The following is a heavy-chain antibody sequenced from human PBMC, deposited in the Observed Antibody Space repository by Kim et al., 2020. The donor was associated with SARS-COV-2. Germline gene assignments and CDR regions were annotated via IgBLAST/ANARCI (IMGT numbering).Heavy chain of an antibody. J-gene: IGHJ4*02. Sequence: GGSLRLSCAASGFIFSDYWMSWVRQAPGKGLQWVANIKKDGSEKYYVDSVKGRFTISRDNAKNSLYLQMNRLRVEDTAVFYCARSYNTGLHNEGYWGQGT. D-gene: IGHD5-12*01. CDR3: ARSYNTGLHNEGY. V-gene: IGHV3-7*01. CDR1: GFIFSDYW. CDR2: IKKDGSEK.